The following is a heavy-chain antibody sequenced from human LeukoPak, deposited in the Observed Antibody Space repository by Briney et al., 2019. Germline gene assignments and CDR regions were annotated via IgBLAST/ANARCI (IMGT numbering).Heavy chain of an antibody. J-gene: IGHJ5*02. D-gene: IGHD3-22*01. Sequence: SQTLSLTCAISGYSFSSKSAAGNWIRQSPSRCLEWVGRTYYRSKWYNDYAVSVKSRITINPDTSKNQFSLQLNSVTPEDTAVYYCAREDSGYRYNWFDPWGQGTLVTVSS. CDR2: TYYRSKWYN. CDR3: AREDSGYRYNWFDP. V-gene: IGHV6-1*01. CDR1: GYSFSSKSAA.